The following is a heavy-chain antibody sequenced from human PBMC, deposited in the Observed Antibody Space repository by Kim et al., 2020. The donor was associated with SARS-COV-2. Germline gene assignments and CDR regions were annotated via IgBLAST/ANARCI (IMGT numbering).Heavy chain of an antibody. V-gene: IGHV4-31*03. Sequence: SETLSLTFTVSGGSISSGGYYWSWIRQHPGKGLEWIGYIYYSGSTYYNPSLKSRVTISVDTSKNQFSLKLSSVTAADTAVYYCAREEGGSGDDYWGQGTLVTVSS. D-gene: IGHD3-10*01. CDR1: GGSISSGGYY. CDR3: AREEGGSGDDY. J-gene: IGHJ4*02. CDR2: IYYSGST.